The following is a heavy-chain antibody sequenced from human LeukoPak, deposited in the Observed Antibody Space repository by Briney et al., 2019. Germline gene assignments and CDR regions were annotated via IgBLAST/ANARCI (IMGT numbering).Heavy chain of an antibody. CDR1: GFTFSSYW. V-gene: IGHV3-7*01. CDR3: ARDPYSGNYGAYYYYYMDV. Sequence: PGGSVRLSCAASGFTFSSYWMNWVRQAPGKGLEWVANINQDGTEKYYVDSVKGRFTVSRDNAKSSLYLQMDSLRAEDTAVYYCARDPYSGNYGAYYYYYMDVWGKGTTVTISS. J-gene: IGHJ6*03. D-gene: IGHD1-26*01. CDR2: INQDGTEK.